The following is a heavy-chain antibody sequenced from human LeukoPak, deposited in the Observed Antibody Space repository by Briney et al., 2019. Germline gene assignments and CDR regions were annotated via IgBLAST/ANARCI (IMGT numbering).Heavy chain of an antibody. Sequence: PGGSLRLSCAASGFIFSSYAMTWVRQAPGKGLEWVSAISSSVGSTYYADSVKGRFTISRDNSKNTLYLQMNSLRAEDTAVYYCARDGGAAAGKMDVWGQGTTVTVSS. D-gene: IGHD6-13*01. CDR1: GFIFSSYA. CDR2: ISSSVGST. CDR3: ARDGGAAAGKMDV. J-gene: IGHJ6*02. V-gene: IGHV3-23*01.